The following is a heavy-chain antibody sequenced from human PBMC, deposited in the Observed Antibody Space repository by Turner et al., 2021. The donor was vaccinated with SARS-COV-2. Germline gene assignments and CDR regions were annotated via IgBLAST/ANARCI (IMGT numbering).Heavy chain of an antibody. CDR2: IKGTCHVT. J-gene: IGHJ4*02. D-gene: IGHD1-26*01. CDR3: AKCVTTCQTKGLDN. V-gene: IGHV3-23*01. CDR1: GFTFNNFA. Sequence: EVQLLESGGGLVQPGGSLRLSSAASGFTFNNFAMSWVRQAPGKGLAWVSAIKGTCHVTHYVDSVKGRFTISRDSSKYTLYLQMNSLRVEDTAIYYCAKCVTTCQTKGLDNWGQGTLVTVSS.